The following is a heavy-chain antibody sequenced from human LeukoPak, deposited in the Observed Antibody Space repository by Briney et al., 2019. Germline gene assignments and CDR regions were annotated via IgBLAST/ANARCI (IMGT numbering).Heavy chain of an antibody. CDR1: GFTFSTYS. CDR3: ARVHTSSYAADL. Sequence: PGGSLRLSCAASGFTFSTYSIDWVRQAPGKGLEWISYISSSSSTIDFADSVKGRFTISRDNARNSVYLQMNSLRAEDTAVYYCARVHTSSYAADLGGQGTLVTVS. D-gene: IGHD3-22*01. V-gene: IGHV3-48*04. CDR2: ISSSSSTI. J-gene: IGHJ5*02.